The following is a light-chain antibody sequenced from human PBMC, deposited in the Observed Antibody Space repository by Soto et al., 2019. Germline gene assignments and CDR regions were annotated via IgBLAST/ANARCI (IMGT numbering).Light chain of an antibody. CDR3: QQRGNWPLS. CDR2: DAS. J-gene: IGKJ4*01. CDR1: QSVSSS. V-gene: IGKV3-11*01. Sequence: EIVLTQSPATLSLSPGERATLSCRASQSVSSSLAWYQQKPGQAPRLLIYDASNRATGIPARFSGSGSGTDFTLTISSLEPEEFAVYYCQQRGNWPLSFGGGTKVEIK.